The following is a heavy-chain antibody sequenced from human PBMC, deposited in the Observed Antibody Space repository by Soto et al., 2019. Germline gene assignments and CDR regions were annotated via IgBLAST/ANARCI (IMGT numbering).Heavy chain of an antibody. CDR3: AHSYYYDFWSGYPLFDP. Sequence: QITLKESGPTLVKPTQTLTLTSTFSGFSLSTSGVGVGWIRQPPGKALEWLALIYWDDDKRYSPSLKSRLTITKDTSKNQVVLTMTNMDPVDTATYYCAHSYYYDFWSGYPLFDPWGQGTLVTVSS. J-gene: IGHJ5*02. CDR2: IYWDDDK. D-gene: IGHD3-3*01. CDR1: GFSLSTSGVG. V-gene: IGHV2-5*02.